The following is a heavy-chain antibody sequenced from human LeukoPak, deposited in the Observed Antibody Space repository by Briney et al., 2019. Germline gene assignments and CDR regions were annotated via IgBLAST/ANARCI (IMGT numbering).Heavy chain of an antibody. Sequence: GRSLRLSCAASGFTFSSYGMHWVRQAPGKGLEWVTIISYDGNIKFYADSVKGRFTISRDNSKNTLFLQMNSLRAEDTAVYYCAKDRRSTSCIWFDPWGQGTLVTVSS. CDR3: AKDRRSTSCIWFDP. D-gene: IGHD2-2*01. CDR1: GFTFSSYG. J-gene: IGHJ5*02. CDR2: ISYDGNIK. V-gene: IGHV3-30*18.